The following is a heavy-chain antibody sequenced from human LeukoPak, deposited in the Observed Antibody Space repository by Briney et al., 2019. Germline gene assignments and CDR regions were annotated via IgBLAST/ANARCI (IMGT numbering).Heavy chain of an antibody. V-gene: IGHV3-30*02. CDR3: AKGKWELRADYFDY. CDR1: GFTFSSYG. Sequence: GGSLRLSCAASGFTFSSYGMHWVRQAPGKGVEWVAFIRYDGSNKYYADSVKGRFTISRDNSKNTLNLQMNSLRTEDTAVYYCAKGKWELRADYFDYWGQGTLVTVSS. J-gene: IGHJ4*02. CDR2: IRYDGSNK. D-gene: IGHD1-26*01.